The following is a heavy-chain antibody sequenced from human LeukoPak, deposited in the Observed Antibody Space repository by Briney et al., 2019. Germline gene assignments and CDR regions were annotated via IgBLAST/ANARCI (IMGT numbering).Heavy chain of an antibody. D-gene: IGHD5-24*01. CDR1: GGSFSGYY. CDR2: INHSGST. J-gene: IGHJ4*02. CDR3: ARGPRRGGYGQYDY. Sequence: PSETLSLTRAVYGGSFSGYYWSWIRQSPGKGLEWIGEINHSGSTNYNPSLKSRVTISVDTSKNQFSLKLSSVTAADTAVYYCARGPRRGGYGQYDYWGQGTLVTVSS. V-gene: IGHV4-34*01.